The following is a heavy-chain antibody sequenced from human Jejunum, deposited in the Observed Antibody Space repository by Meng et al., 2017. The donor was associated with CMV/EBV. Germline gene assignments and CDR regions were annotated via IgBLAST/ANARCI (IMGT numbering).Heavy chain of an antibody. CDR3: AKGGSSSWNSEADY. CDR2: FSGIGGRT. CDR1: GFTFRSYA. Sequence: SGFTFRSYAMAWVRQAPGKGLEWVSAFSGIGGRTNYADSVEGRFTIFRDNSKNTMYLQMNSLRAEDTAIYYCAKGGSSSWNSEADYWGQGTLVTVSS. D-gene: IGHD6-13*01. J-gene: IGHJ4*02. V-gene: IGHV3-23*01.